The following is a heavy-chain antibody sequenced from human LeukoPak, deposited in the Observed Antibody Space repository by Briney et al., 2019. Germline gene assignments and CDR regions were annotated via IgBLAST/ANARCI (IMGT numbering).Heavy chain of an antibody. CDR3: ARSDFWSGYLSDY. D-gene: IGHD3-3*01. CDR2: INPNSGGT. Sequence: ASVKVSCKASGYTFTGYYMHWVRQAPGQGLEWMGWINPNSGGTNYAQKFQGRVTMTRDTSISTAYMELSRLRSDDTAVYYCARSDFWSGYLSDYWGQGTLVTVSS. CDR1: GYTFTGYY. J-gene: IGHJ4*02. V-gene: IGHV1-2*02.